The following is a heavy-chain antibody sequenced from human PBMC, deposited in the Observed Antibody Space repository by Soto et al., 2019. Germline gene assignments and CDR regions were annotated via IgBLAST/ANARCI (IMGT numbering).Heavy chain of an antibody. V-gene: IGHV3-30-3*02. CDR3: AKDMKWGGMTTIHYFDS. D-gene: IGHD4-17*01. CDR1: GFSFSRHA. CDR2: ISYDGSDK. J-gene: IGHJ4*02. Sequence: PGGSLRLSCAASGFSFSRHAMHWVRQAPGKGLEWLAVISYDGSDKFYADSVKGRFTISRDNAKSSLFLQMNSLRTDDTALYYCAKDMKWGGMTTIHYFDSWGQGTLVTVSS.